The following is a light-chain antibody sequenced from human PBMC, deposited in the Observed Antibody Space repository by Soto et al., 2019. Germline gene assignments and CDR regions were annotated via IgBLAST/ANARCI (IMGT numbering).Light chain of an antibody. CDR2: DTS. J-gene: IGLJ1*01. CDR1: TGAVTSRHY. V-gene: IGLV7-46*01. Sequence: QAVVTQEPSLTVSPGGTVTLTCGSSTGAVTSRHYPYWFQQKPGQAPRTLIYDTSDKHSWTPARFSGSLLGGKAALTLSGAQPEDEAEYYCCSYAHRSPPLYVFGTGTKLTVL. CDR3: CSYAHRSPPLYV.